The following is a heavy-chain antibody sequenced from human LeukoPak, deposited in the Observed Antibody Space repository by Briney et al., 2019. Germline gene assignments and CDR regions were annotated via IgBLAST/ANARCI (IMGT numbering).Heavy chain of an antibody. Sequence: SETLSLTCTVSGGSISSSSYFWGWIRQPPGKGLEWIGSIFYSGSTYYNPSLNSRVTISIDTSENQFSLRLSSVTAAGTAVYYCARQMNTVTADYWGQGTLVTVSS. V-gene: IGHV4-39*01. CDR1: GGSISSSSYF. D-gene: IGHD4-17*01. J-gene: IGHJ4*02. CDR2: IFYSGST. CDR3: ARQMNTVTADY.